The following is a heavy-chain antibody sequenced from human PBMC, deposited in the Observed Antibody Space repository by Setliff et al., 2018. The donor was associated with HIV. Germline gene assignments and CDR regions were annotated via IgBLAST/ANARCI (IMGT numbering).Heavy chain of an antibody. CDR3: AREFSSSSFDQ. CDR1: GGSMSSSGPGYY. Sequence: PSETLSLTCTVSGGSMSSSGPGYYWGWVRQTPGGGLEWIGSVYYRGRTYYNPSLTSRVTISVDTSKKQLSLRLTSMAAADTAMYYCAREFSSSSFDQWGQGTLVTVSS. J-gene: IGHJ4*02. D-gene: IGHD6-6*01. CDR2: VYYRGRT. V-gene: IGHV4-39*02.